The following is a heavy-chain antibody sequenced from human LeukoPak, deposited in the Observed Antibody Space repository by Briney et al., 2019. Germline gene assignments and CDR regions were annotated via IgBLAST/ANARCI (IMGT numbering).Heavy chain of an antibody. J-gene: IGHJ3*02. D-gene: IGHD6-13*01. CDR3: ARAGIAAFPDAFDI. CDR1: GGSISSGGYY. CDR2: IYYSGST. Sequence: KPSETLSLTCTVSGGSISSGGYYWSWIRQHPGKGLEWIGYIYYSGSTYYNPSLKSRVTISVDTSKNQFSLKLSSVTAADTAVYYCARAGIAAFPDAFDIWGQGTMVTVSS. V-gene: IGHV4-31*03.